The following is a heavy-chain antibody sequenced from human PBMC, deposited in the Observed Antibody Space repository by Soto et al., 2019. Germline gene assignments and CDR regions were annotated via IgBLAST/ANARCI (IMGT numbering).Heavy chain of an antibody. CDR3: ARGILISATNPLTY. CDR2: IRSSSNSI. CDR1: GFIFSSYT. J-gene: IGHJ4*02. V-gene: IGHV3-21*06. D-gene: IGHD1-7*01. Sequence: EVQLVESGGGLVKPGGSLRLSCAASGFIFSSYTMNWVRQAPGKGLQWVSLIRSSSNSIYYADSVKGRFTISRDNAKNSLYLQMNNLRADDTAVYYCARGILISATNPLTYWGQGTLVTVSS.